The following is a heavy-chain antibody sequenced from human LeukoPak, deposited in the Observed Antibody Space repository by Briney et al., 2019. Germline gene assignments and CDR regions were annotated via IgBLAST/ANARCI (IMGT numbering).Heavy chain of an antibody. CDR2: IKQDGSEK. J-gene: IGHJ4*02. CDR1: GFTFSSYW. CDR3: ARDSEDGSGSYYTYFDY. V-gene: IGHV3-7*01. D-gene: IGHD3-10*01. Sequence: PGGSLRLSCAASGFTFSSYWMSWVRQAPGKGLEWMANIKQDGSEKYYVDSVKGRFTISRDNSKNTLYLQMGSLRAEDMAVYYCARDSEDGSGSYYTYFDYWGQGTLVTVYS.